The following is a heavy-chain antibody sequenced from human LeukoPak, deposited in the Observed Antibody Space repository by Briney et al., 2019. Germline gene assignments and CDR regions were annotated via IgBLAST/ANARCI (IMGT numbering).Heavy chain of an antibody. Sequence: GGSLRLSCAASGFTFSNYAMSWVRQAPGKGLEWVSTISNSGGSTYPADSMKGRFTISRDNSKNTLFLQMSGLGAEDTAVYYCAKQTDTTGSRGGAFDIWGQGTMVTVSS. J-gene: IGHJ3*02. V-gene: IGHV3-23*01. D-gene: IGHD3-22*01. CDR1: GFTFSNYA. CDR2: ISNSGGST. CDR3: AKQTDTTGSRGGAFDI.